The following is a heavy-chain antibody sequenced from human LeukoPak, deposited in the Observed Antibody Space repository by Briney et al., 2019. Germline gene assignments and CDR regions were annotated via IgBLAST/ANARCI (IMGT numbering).Heavy chain of an antibody. CDR2: ISAFNGNT. CDR3: ARGRGASPYYFDY. Sequence: ASVKVSCKAYGYTFTTYDSTWVRQAPGQGLEWMGWISAFNGNTRYAQKFQDRVTMTTDTSTATAYLDLRSLRSDDTAVYYCARGRGASPYYFDYWGQGTLVSVSP. V-gene: IGHV1-18*01. CDR1: GYTFTTYD. J-gene: IGHJ4*02. D-gene: IGHD1-26*01.